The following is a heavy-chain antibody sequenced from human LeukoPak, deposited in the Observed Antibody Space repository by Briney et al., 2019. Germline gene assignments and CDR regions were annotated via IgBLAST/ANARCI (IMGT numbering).Heavy chain of an antibody. CDR2: ISSSGSTI. D-gene: IGHD6-13*01. V-gene: IGHV3-48*03. J-gene: IGHJ4*02. Sequence: QPGGSLRLSCAAFGFTFSSYEMNWVRQAPGKGLEWVSYISSSGSTIYYADSVKGRFTISRDNAKNSLYLQMNSLRAEDTAVYYCARAHRGAAAGNWGQGTLVTVSS. CDR1: GFTFSSYE. CDR3: ARAHRGAAAGN.